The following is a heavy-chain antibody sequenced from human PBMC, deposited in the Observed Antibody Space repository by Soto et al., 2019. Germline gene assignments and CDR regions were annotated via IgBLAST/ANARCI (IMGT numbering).Heavy chain of an antibody. J-gene: IGHJ4*02. CDR1: GYSFTSYW. CDR2: IYPGDSDT. D-gene: IGHD3-10*01. V-gene: IGHV5-51*01. CDR3: ARQKYGSGSPLYYFDY. Sequence: GESLKISCKGSGYSFTSYWIGWVRQMPGKGLEWMGIIYPGDSDTRYSPSFQGQVTISADKSISTAYLQWSSLKASDTAMYYCARQKYGSGSPLYYFDYWGQGTLVTVSS.